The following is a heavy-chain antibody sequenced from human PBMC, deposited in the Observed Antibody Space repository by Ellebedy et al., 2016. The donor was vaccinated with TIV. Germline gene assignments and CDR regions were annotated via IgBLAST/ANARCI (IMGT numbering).Heavy chain of an antibody. Sequence: SETLSLTCAVSRGSISSDNWWSWVRQPPGKGLEWIGEVYHSGSSTYNPSLKGRFTISVDKSKNQFSLNLSSVTAADTAVYYCARSPGYYYDSSGYYGGYWGQGTLVTVSS. D-gene: IGHD3-22*01. V-gene: IGHV4-4*02. CDR2: VYHSGSS. J-gene: IGHJ4*02. CDR3: ARSPGYYYDSSGYYGGY. CDR1: RGSISSDNW.